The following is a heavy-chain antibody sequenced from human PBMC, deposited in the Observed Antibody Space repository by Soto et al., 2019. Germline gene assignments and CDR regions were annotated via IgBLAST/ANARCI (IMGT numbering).Heavy chain of an antibody. V-gene: IGHV1-8*01. D-gene: IGHD3-16*01. CDR1: GYTFTSYD. CDR2: MNPNSGNT. Sequence: ASVKVSCKASGYTFTSYDVNWVRQATGQGLEWMGWMNPNSGNTGYAQKFQGRVTMTRNTSISTAYMELSSLRSEDTAVYYCARKDGYDYIWGSSNAFDIWGQGTMVTVSS. J-gene: IGHJ3*02. CDR3: ARKDGYDYIWGSSNAFDI.